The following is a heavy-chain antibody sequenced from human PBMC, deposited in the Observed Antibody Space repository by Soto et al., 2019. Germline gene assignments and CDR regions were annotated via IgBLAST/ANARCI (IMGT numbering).Heavy chain of an antibody. CDR2: IIPIFGTA. D-gene: IGHD3-22*01. J-gene: IGHJ5*02. Sequence: QVQLVQSGAEVKKPGSSVKVSCKASGGTFSSYAIIWVRQAPGQGLEWMGGIIPIFGTANYAQKFQARVTITADESTSTAYMELSSLRSEDTAVYCCARDRGPSSGYYPYWFDPWGQGTLVTVSS. CDR1: GGTFSSYA. V-gene: IGHV1-69*12. CDR3: ARDRGPSSGYYPYWFDP.